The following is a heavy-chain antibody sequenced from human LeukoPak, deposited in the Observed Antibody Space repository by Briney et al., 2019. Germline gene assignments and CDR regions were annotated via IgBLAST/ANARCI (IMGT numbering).Heavy chain of an antibody. J-gene: IGHJ6*02. V-gene: IGHV4-59*11. CDR2: IYYSGST. Sequence: SETLSLTCTVSGGSISSHYWSWIRQPPGKGLEWIGYIYYSGSTNYNPSLKSRVTISVDTSKNQFSLKLSSVTAADTAVYYCARGLHGSGSYPYYYYGMDVWGQGTTVTVSS. D-gene: IGHD3-10*01. CDR1: GGSISSHY. CDR3: ARGLHGSGSYPYYYYGMDV.